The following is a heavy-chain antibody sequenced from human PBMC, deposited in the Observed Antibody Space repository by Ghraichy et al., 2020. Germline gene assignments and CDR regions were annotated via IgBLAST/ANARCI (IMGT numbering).Heavy chain of an antibody. V-gene: IGHV3-11*01. CDR1: GFTFSDYY. CDR3: ARSLITYYYGSGSDY. Sequence: GESLNISCAASGFTFSDYYMSWIRQAPGKGLEWVSYISSSGSTIYYADSVKGRFTISRDNAKNSLYLQMNSLRAEDTAVYYCARSLITYYYGSGSDYWGQGTLVTVSS. CDR2: ISSSGSTI. D-gene: IGHD3-10*01. J-gene: IGHJ4*02.